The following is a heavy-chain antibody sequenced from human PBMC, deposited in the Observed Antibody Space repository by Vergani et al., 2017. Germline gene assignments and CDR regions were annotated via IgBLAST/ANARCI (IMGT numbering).Heavy chain of an antibody. J-gene: IGHJ4*02. Sequence: QVKLQESGPGLVKPSETLSLTCTVSGASVNSYYWSWIRQPPGKGLEWMGYVSFRGDTLYDPSVKGRMTISLNTSSNQFSLYLTSVTAADTAVYYCAGSRIYYGAGSPDYWGQGTLGTVSS. V-gene: IGHV4-59*02. CDR3: AGSRIYYGAGSPDY. CDR2: VSFRGDT. CDR1: GASVNSYY. D-gene: IGHD3-10*01.